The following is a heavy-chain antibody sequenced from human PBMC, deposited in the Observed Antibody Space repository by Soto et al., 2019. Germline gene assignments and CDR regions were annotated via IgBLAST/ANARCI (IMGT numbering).Heavy chain of an antibody. V-gene: IGHV3-30*03. Sequence: QVQLVESGGGVVQPGRSLRLSCAASGFTFSSYGMHWVRQAPGKGLEWVAVISYDGSNKYYADSVKGRFTISRDNSKNTLYLQMNSLRAEDTAVYYCGGGFWSGYYTAGSKRYYYYYYGMDVWGQGTTVTVSS. D-gene: IGHD3-3*01. CDR2: ISYDGSNK. CDR1: GFTFSSYG. CDR3: GGGFWSGYYTAGSKRYYYYYYGMDV. J-gene: IGHJ6*02.